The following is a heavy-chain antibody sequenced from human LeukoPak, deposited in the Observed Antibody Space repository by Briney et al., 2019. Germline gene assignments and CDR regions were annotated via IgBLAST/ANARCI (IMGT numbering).Heavy chain of an antibody. J-gene: IGHJ4*02. Sequence: ASVTVSCKASGYTFTSYYMHWVRQAPGQGLEWMGIINPSGGSTGYAQKFQGRVTMTRDTSTSTVNMELSSLRSEDTAVYYCARDSAIFGVVIGYYFDYWGQGTLVTVSS. CDR3: ARDSAIFGVVIGYYFDY. D-gene: IGHD3-3*01. CDR2: INPSGGST. CDR1: GYTFTSYY. V-gene: IGHV1-46*01.